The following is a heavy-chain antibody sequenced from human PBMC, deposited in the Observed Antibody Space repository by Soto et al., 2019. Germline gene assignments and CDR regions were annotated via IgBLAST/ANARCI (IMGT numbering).Heavy chain of an antibody. CDR1: GYTFSSYG. Sequence: ASVKVSCKASGYTFSSYGISWVRQAPGQGLEWMGWISAYNGNTNYAQKLQGRVTMTTDTSTSTAYMELRSLRSDDTAVYYCAREVGIVVVTAIWFDPWGQGTLVTVSS. J-gene: IGHJ5*02. V-gene: IGHV1-18*01. CDR3: AREVGIVVVTAIWFDP. D-gene: IGHD2-21*02. CDR2: ISAYNGNT.